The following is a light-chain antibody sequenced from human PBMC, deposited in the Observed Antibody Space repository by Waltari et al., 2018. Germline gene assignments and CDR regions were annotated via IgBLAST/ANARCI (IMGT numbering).Light chain of an antibody. CDR1: QSISSY. CDR2: AAS. CDR3: HQWGT. J-gene: IGKJ2*01. V-gene: IGKV1-39*01. Sequence: DIQMTQSPSSLSASVGDRVTITCRASQSISSYLNWYQQKPGKAPKLLIYAASSLQSGVPSRFSGSGSGTDFTLTISSLQPEDFAVYYCHQWGTFGQGTKVEIK.